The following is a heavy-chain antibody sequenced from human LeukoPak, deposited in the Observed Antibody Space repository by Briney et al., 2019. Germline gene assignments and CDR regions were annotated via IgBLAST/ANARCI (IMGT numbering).Heavy chain of an antibody. CDR1: GFTFDDYA. V-gene: IGHV3-9*03. CDR2: ISWNSGSI. Sequence: GGSLRLSCAASGFTFDDYAMHWVRQAPGKGLEWVSGISWNSGSIGYADSVKGRFTISRDNAKNSLYLQMNSLRAEDMALYYCARDGNGYCSSTSCYPDWFDPWGQGTLVTVSS. CDR3: ARDGNGYCSSTSCYPDWFDP. J-gene: IGHJ5*02. D-gene: IGHD2-2*01.